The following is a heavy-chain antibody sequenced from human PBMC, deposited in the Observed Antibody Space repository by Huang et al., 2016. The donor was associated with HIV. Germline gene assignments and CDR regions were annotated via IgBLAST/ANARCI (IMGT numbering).Heavy chain of an antibody. V-gene: IGHV3-30*18. D-gene: IGHD6-13*01. J-gene: IGHJ4*02. CDR3: AKGGSAAAVLDF. Sequence: QVQLVESWGGVVQPGRSLRISCAASGFTFSSYGLHWVRQAPGKGLEGVGVISYYAKTKYYADSVKGRFSISRDNSKTTVYLQLNSLRVEDTAVYYCAKGGSAAAVLDFWGQGTLVTVSS. CDR2: ISYYAKTK. CDR1: GFTFSSYG.